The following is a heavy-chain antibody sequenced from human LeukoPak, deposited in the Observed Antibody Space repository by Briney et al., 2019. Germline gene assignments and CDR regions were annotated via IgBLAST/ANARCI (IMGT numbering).Heavy chain of an antibody. J-gene: IGHJ3*02. D-gene: IGHD4-17*01. CDR2: IYYSGST. Sequence: SETLSLTCTVSGGSISSYYWSWIRQPPGKGLEWIGYIYYSGSTNYNPSLKSRVTISVDTSKNQFSLKLTSVTAADTAVYYCAGGDYSDAFDIWGQGTMVTVSS. V-gene: IGHV4-59*08. CDR1: GGSISSYY. CDR3: AGGDYSDAFDI.